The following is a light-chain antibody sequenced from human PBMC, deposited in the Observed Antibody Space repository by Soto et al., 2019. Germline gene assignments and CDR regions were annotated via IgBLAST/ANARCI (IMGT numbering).Light chain of an antibody. V-gene: IGLV2-14*01. Sequence: QSVLTQPASVSGSPGQSITISCTGTSSDVGYYNYVSWYQKHPGKAPKLMIYEVSKRPSGVSNRFSGSKSCNTASLTISGLQAEDEADYYCSSYTGSSTLYVFGTGTKVTVL. CDR2: EVS. J-gene: IGLJ1*01. CDR1: SSDVGYYNY. CDR3: SSYTGSSTLYV.